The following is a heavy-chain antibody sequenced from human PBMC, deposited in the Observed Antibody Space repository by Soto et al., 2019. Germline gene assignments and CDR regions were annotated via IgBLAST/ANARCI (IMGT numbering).Heavy chain of an antibody. CDR3: ATGPFDSSWYFDY. CDR1: GGSISSYY. J-gene: IGHJ4*02. D-gene: IGHD6-13*01. CDR2: IYYSGST. V-gene: IGHV4-59*08. Sequence: SETLSLTCTVSGGSISSYYWSWIRQPPGKGLEWIGYIYYSGSTNYNPSLKSRVTISVDTSKNQFSLKLSSVTAADTAVYYCATGPFDSSWYFDYWGQGTLVTVSS.